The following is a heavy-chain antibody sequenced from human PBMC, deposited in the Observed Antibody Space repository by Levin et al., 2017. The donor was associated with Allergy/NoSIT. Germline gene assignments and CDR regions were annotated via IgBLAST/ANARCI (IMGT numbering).Heavy chain of an antibody. D-gene: IGHD2-2*01. J-gene: IGHJ4*02. Sequence: SGPTLVKPTQTLTLTCTFSGFSLSISGVSVGWIRQPPGKALEWLALIYWDENKRYSPSLKSRLNITKDISKNQVVLTMTNMDPVDTATYYCAHRHSRSPVPSFDYWGQGTLVTVS. CDR2: IYWDENK. CDR3: AHRHSRSPVPSFDY. CDR1: GFSLSISGVS. V-gene: IGHV2-5*02.